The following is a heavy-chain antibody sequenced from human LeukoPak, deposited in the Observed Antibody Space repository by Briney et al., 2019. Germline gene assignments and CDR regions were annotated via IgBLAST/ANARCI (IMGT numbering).Heavy chain of an antibody. J-gene: IGHJ4*02. CDR3: AREVGSGGEAY. V-gene: IGHV4-34*01. CDR2: INHSGST. D-gene: IGHD1-26*01. Sequence: PSETLSLTCAVYGGSFSGYYWSWIRQPPGKGLEWIGEINHSGSTNYNPSLKSRVTISVDTSKYQFSLKLSSVTAADTAVYYCAREVGSGGEAYWGQGTLVTVSS. CDR1: GGSFSGYY.